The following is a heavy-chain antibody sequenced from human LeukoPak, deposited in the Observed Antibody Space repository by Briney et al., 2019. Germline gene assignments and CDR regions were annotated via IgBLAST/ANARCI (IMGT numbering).Heavy chain of an antibody. J-gene: IGHJ6*02. V-gene: IGHV1-58*02. CDR2: IVVGSGNT. CDR1: GFTFTSPA. Sequence: SVKVSCKASGFTFTSPAMQWVRQARGQRLEWIGWIVVGSGNTNYAQKFQERVTITRDMSTSTAYMELSSLRSEDTAVYYCAADYGGNSGYYGMDVWGQGTTVTVSS. CDR3: AADYGGNSGYYGMDV. D-gene: IGHD4-23*01.